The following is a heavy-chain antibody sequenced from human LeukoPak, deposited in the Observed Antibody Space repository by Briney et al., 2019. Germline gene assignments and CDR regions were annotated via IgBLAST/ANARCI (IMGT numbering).Heavy chain of an antibody. CDR1: GVSLSGAC. CDR2: INSDGSTT. Sequence: GGAGRLSCAETGVSLSGACMDCGRQAQKKGLVWVSRINSDGSTTTYADSVQGRFTISRDNAKNTLYLQMNSLRAEDTAVYYCIRGLGGGSDYWGLGTLVTVTS. J-gene: IGHJ4*02. D-gene: IGHD4-23*01. CDR3: IRGLGGGSDY. V-gene: IGHV3-74*03.